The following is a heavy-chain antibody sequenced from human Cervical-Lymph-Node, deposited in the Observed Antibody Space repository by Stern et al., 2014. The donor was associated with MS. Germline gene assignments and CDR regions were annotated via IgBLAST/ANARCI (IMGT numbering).Heavy chain of an antibody. CDR3: ARDYGDFAYYGMDV. CDR1: GGSINSYY. V-gene: IGHV4-59*01. J-gene: IGHJ6*02. D-gene: IGHD4-17*01. Sequence: QLQLQESGPGLVKPSETLSLTCTISGGSINSYYWSWIRQPPGKGLEWIGYISYSGRTNYNPSLKSRVTISVNTSKKQFSLKLSSVTAADTAIYYCARDYGDFAYYGMDVWGQGTTVTVSS. CDR2: ISYSGRT.